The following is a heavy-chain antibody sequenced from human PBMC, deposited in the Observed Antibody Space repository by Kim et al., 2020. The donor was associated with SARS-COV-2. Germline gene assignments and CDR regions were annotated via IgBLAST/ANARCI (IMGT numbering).Heavy chain of an antibody. CDR3: ARDSQGFDP. CDR2: GSN. Sequence: GSNNYHPSLKSRVTISVDTSKNQFSLKLSSVTAADTAVYYCARDSQGFDPWGQGTLVTVSS. J-gene: IGHJ5*02. V-gene: IGHV4-59*01.